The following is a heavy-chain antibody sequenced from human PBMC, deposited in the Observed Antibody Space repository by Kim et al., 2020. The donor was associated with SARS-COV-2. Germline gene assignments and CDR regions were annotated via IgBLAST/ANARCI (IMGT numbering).Heavy chain of an antibody. CDR1: GFTFSTFW. D-gene: IGHD3-16*01. CDR3: ARGRGQDV. Sequence: GGSLRLSCAASGFTFSTFWMTWVRQAQGKGLEWVANIKKDGNEKYYVDSVKGRFTISRDNARNSLYLQLNSLRAEDTALYYCARGRGQDVWGQGTTVTVSS. J-gene: IGHJ6*02. V-gene: IGHV3-7*01. CDR2: IKKDGNEK.